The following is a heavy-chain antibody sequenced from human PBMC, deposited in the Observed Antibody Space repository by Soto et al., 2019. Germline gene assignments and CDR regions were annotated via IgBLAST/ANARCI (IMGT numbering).Heavy chain of an antibody. Sequence: SETLSRTCTVSGGSFKSGSYSWSWIRQPPGKGLEWIGYVYHTGRTSYNPSLKSRVSISMDTSKNQFSLNLDSVTAADTAVYFCARDFAYFDSWGQGTLVTVSS. CDR3: ARDFAYFDS. J-gene: IGHJ4*02. D-gene: IGHD3-3*01. CDR1: GGSFKSGSYS. V-gene: IGHV4-61*01. CDR2: VYHTGRT.